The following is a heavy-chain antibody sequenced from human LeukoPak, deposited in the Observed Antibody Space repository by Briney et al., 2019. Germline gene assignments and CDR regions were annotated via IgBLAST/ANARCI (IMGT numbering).Heavy chain of an antibody. J-gene: IGHJ4*02. Sequence: SETLSLTCAVYGGSFSGYYWSWIRQPPGKGLEWIGEINHSGSTNYNPSLKSRVTISVDTSKNQFSLKLSSVTAADTAVYYCAANSADYNTLGSSYKVWGQGTLVTVSS. D-gene: IGHD3-10*01. CDR2: INHSGST. CDR3: AANSADYNTLGSSYKV. CDR1: GGSFSGYY. V-gene: IGHV4-34*01.